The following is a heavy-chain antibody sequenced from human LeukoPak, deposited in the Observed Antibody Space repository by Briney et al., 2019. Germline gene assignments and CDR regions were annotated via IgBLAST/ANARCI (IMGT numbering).Heavy chain of an antibody. CDR1: GITVSANY. J-gene: IGHJ4*02. Sequence: GGSLRLSCAASGITVSANYWNWVRQAPGKGLEWVSVISSGGSTSYADSVKGRFTISRDNSKNTLYLQMNSLRAEDTAVYYCARGWSSSSYFGYWGQGPLVTVSS. CDR2: ISSGGST. D-gene: IGHD6-6*01. CDR3: ARGWSSSSYFGY. V-gene: IGHV3-66*01.